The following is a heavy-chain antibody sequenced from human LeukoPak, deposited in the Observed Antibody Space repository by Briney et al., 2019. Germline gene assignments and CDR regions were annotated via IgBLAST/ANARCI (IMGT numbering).Heavy chain of an antibody. Sequence: GGSLRLSCAASGFTFSSYSMNWVRQAPGKGLEWVSSTSSSSSYIYYADSVKGRFTISRDNAKNSLYLQMNSLRAEDTAVYYCAREPLRGAMVHFDYWGQGTLVTVSS. CDR1: GFTFSSYS. V-gene: IGHV3-21*01. CDR3: AREPLRGAMVHFDY. CDR2: TSSSSSYI. D-gene: IGHD5-18*01. J-gene: IGHJ4*02.